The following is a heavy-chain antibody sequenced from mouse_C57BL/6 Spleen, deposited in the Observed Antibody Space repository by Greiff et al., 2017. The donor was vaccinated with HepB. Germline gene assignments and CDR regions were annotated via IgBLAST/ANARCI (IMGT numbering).Heavy chain of an antibody. Sequence: VQLQQPGAELVKPGASVKLSCKASGYTFTSYWMQWVKQRPGQGLEWIGEIDPSDSYTNYNQKFKGKATLTVDTSSSTAYMQLSSLTSEDSAVYYCARGGNGGYYYAMDYWGQGTSVTVSS. CDR3: ARGGNGGYYYAMDY. CDR2: IDPSDSYT. V-gene: IGHV1-50*01. CDR1: GYTFTSYW. J-gene: IGHJ4*01. D-gene: IGHD2-1*01.